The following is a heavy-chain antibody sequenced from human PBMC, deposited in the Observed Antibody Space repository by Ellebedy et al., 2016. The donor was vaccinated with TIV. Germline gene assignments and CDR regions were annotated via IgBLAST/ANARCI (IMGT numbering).Heavy chain of an antibody. J-gene: IGHJ4*02. Sequence: GESLKISCAASGFIFSTYSMNWVRQAPGKGLEWVAFIRSSTNSISYADSVKGRFTISRDDAENSLYLQMNSLRDEDTAVYYCARGGAGFDSMHRELSFDSWGQGTLVTVSS. CDR3: ARGGAGFDSMHRELSFDS. D-gene: IGHD1-26*01. CDR2: IRSSTNSI. V-gene: IGHV3-48*02. CDR1: GFIFSTYS.